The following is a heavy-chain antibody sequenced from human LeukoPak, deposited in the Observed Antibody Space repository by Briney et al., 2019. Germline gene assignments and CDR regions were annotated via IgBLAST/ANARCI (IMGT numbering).Heavy chain of an antibody. J-gene: IGHJ4*02. Sequence: GGSLRLSCAASGFTFSSYAMNWVRQAPGKGLEWVSAISDSDGSTYYADSVKGRFTISRDNSKSTLYLQMNSLRAEDTAVYYCARDSSSWYGTPYFAYWGQGTLVTVSS. CDR1: GFTFSSYA. CDR2: ISDSDGST. CDR3: ARDSSSWYGTPYFAY. D-gene: IGHD6-13*01. V-gene: IGHV3-23*01.